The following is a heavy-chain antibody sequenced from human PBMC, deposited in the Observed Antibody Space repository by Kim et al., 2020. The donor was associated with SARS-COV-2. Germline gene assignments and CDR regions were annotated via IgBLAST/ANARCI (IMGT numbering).Heavy chain of an antibody. Sequence: GGSLRLSCAASGFTFSSYAMSWVRQAPGKGLEWVSAISGSGGSTYYADSVTGRFTISRDNSKNTLYLQMNSLRAEDTAVYYCAKDQGTITFGGVIVIGAFDYWGQGTLVTVSS. CDR1: GFTFSSYA. V-gene: IGHV3-23*01. CDR2: ISGSGGST. CDR3: AKDQGTITFGGVIVIGAFDY. D-gene: IGHD3-16*02. J-gene: IGHJ4*02.